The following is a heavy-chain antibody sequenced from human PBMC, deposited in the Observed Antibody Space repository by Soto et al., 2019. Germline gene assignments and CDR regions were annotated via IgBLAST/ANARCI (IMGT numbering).Heavy chain of an antibody. CDR2: IKSKIDGGTI. Sequence: EVQLVESGGGLVKPGGSLRLSCEASGFTFSNAWMSWVRQDPGKGLEWVGRIKSKIDGGTIDYAAPVKGRFTISRDDSQDTLYLQMNSLKAEDTAVYYCTKGAYGDYYFDYWGQGTLVTVSS. CDR3: TKGAYGDYYFDY. V-gene: IGHV3-15*01. J-gene: IGHJ4*02. CDR1: GFTFSNAW. D-gene: IGHD4-17*01.